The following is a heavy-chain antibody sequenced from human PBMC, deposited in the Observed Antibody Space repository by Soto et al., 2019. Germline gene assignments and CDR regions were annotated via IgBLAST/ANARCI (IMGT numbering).Heavy chain of an antibody. CDR2: ISSSSSYI. Sequence: LRLSCAASGFTFSSYSMNWVRQAPGKGLEWVSSISSSSSYIYYADSVKGRFTISRDNAKNSLYLQMNSLRAEDTAVYYCARVYSSSWYYFDYWGQGTLVTVSS. CDR1: GFTFSSYS. V-gene: IGHV3-21*01. CDR3: ARVYSSSWYYFDY. D-gene: IGHD6-13*01. J-gene: IGHJ4*02.